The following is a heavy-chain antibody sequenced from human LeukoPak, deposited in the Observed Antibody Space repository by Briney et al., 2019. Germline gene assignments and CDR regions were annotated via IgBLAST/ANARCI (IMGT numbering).Heavy chain of an antibody. CDR3: ARASSGSNWSFVY. V-gene: IGHV3-48*03. CDR1: GFTFSSYE. D-gene: IGHD3-10*01. Sequence: PGGSLRLSCAASGFTFSSYEMNWVRQAPGKGLEWVSYISSSGSTIYYADSVKGRFTISRDNAKNSLYLQMNSLRAEDTAVYYCARASSGSNWSFVYWGQGTLVTVSS. J-gene: IGHJ4*02. CDR2: ISSSGSTI.